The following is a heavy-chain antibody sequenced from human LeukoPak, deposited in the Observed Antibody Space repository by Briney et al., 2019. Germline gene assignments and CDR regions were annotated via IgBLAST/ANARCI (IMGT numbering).Heavy chain of an antibody. J-gene: IGHJ4*02. CDR3: ARGEYYYDSSGYYWD. Sequence: GGSLRLSCAASGFTFSDYSMNWVRQAPGKGLEWVSSISSSTSYIYYADSVKGRFTTSRDNAKSLLYLQMNSLRAEDTAVYYCARGEYYYDSSGYYWDWGQGTLVTVSS. CDR2: ISSSTSYI. D-gene: IGHD3-22*01. CDR1: GFTFSDYS. V-gene: IGHV3-21*01.